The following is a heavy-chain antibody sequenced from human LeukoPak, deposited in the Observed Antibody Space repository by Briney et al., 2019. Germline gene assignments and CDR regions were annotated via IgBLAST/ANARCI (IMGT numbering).Heavy chain of an antibody. V-gene: IGHV3-64D*06. CDR1: GFTFSSYA. Sequence: GGSLRLSCSASGFTFSSYAMHWVRQAPGKGLEYVSAISSSGGTTYYVDSVKGRFTISRDNSKNTLYLQMSSLRPEDTAVYYCATGPYSTGWYFDYWGQGTLVTVSS. D-gene: IGHD6-19*01. CDR2: ISSSGGTT. CDR3: ATGPYSTGWYFDY. J-gene: IGHJ4*02.